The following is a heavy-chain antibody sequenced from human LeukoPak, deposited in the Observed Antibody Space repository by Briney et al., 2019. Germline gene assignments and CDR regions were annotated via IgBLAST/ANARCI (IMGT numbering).Heavy chain of an antibody. V-gene: IGHV6-1*01. CDR1: GDSLFTNSVA. CDR3: ARGKYTSFDN. Sequence: SQTLSLTCAISGDSLFTNSVAWNWIRQSPSRGLEWLGGTYYRSKWSFDYALSVKSRITISADTSKNHFSLQLSSVTPDDTALYYCARGKYTSFDNWGQGTLVTVSS. D-gene: IGHD2-2*01. J-gene: IGHJ4*02. CDR2: TYYRSKWSF.